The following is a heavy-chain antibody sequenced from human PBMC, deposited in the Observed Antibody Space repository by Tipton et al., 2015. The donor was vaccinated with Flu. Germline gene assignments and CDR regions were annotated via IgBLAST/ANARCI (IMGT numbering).Heavy chain of an antibody. CDR1: GGSISSYY. CDR3: ARITTSIAARPSMVFDY. V-gene: IGHV4-4*07. CDR2: IYTSGST. D-gene: IGHD6-6*01. J-gene: IGHJ4*02. Sequence: TLSLTCTVSGGSISSYYWSWIRQPAGKGLEWIGRIYTSGSTNYNPSLKSRVTISVDTSKNQFSLKLSSVTAADTAVYYCARITTSIAARPSMVFDYWGQGTLVTVSS.